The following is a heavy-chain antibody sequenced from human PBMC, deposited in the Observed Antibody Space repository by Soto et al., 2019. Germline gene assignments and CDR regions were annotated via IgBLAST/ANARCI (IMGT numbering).Heavy chain of an antibody. CDR3: ARVTSYGDHFDY. Sequence: SETLSLTCTVSGGSISSYYWSWIRQPPGKGLEWIGYIYYSGSTNYNPSLKSRVTVSVDTSKNQFSLKLSSVTAADTAVYYCARVTSYGDHFDYWGQGTLVTVSS. D-gene: IGHD4-17*01. CDR2: IYYSGST. J-gene: IGHJ4*02. V-gene: IGHV4-59*01. CDR1: GGSISSYY.